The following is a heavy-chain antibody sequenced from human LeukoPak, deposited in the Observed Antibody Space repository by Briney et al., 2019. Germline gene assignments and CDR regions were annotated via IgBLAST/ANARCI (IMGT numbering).Heavy chain of an antibody. V-gene: IGHV4-59*08. Sequence: SETLSLTCTVAGASISSYYSSWIRPPPRKGLEWIGYIYYSGSTNYNPTLKSRVTISVDTSKNQFSLKLSSVTAADTAVYYCASGEYYYDSSGYYDYWGQGTLVTVSS. CDR2: IYYSGST. J-gene: IGHJ4*02. CDR1: GASISSYY. D-gene: IGHD3-22*01. CDR3: ASGEYYYDSSGYYDY.